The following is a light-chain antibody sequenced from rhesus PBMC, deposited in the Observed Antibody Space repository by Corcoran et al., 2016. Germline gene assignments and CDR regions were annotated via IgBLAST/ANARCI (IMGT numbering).Light chain of an antibody. J-gene: IGKJ2*01. CDR1: QEIISW. V-gene: IGKV1-22*01. Sequence: DIQLTQSPSSLSASVGDTVTITCRASQEIISWLAWYPQKPGKAPKLRIYKASKLQSGFPSRFSGSGSGTDFTLTISSLQSEDFATYYCQHYGSSPLYSFGPGTKVEI. CDR2: KAS. CDR3: QHYGSSPLYS.